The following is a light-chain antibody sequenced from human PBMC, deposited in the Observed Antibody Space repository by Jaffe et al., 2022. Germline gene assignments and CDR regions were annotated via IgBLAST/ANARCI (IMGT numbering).Light chain of an antibody. Sequence: EIVLTQFPGTLSLSPGERATLSCRTSQSVSSLFLAWYQHKPGQAPRLLIYGTSNRATGIPDRFSGSGSGTDFTLTISRLEPEDVAVYYCQLYDASPPMYTFGQGTKLEIK. V-gene: IGKV3-20*01. CDR2: GTS. J-gene: IGKJ2*01. CDR1: QSVSSLF. CDR3: QLYDASPPMYT.